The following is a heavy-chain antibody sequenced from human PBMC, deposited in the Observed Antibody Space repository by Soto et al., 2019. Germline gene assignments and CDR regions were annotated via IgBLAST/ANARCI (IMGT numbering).Heavy chain of an antibody. Sequence: PSETLSLTCIVSNYSISGGYHWGWIRQPPGKGLEGIGTIYQSGNTYQNPSLKSRVILSIDTSKNQFSLNLRNVTAADTAVYYCVRGKVNFDFWGKGILVTVSS. CDR2: IYQSGNT. V-gene: IGHV4-38-2*02. CDR1: NYSISGGYH. CDR3: VRGKVNFDF. J-gene: IGHJ4*02.